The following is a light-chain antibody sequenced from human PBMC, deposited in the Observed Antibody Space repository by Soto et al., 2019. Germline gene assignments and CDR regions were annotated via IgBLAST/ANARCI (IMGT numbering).Light chain of an antibody. CDR3: QEYYSAPFT. Sequence: DIQMAQSPSSLSASVGDRVTITCRASQAITNFLAWFQQNPGKVPKLLMYGASTLQSGVPSRFSGSGSGTDFTLTISSLQPEDVATYYCQEYYSAPFTFGPGTKVDIK. CDR1: QAITNF. CDR2: GAS. V-gene: IGKV1-27*01. J-gene: IGKJ3*01.